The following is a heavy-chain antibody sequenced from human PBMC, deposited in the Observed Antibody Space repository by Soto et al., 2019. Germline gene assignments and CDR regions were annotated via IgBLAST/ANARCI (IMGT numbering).Heavy chain of an antibody. CDR3: ARDEVLYGSGVGDYYFYGMDV. D-gene: IGHD3-10*01. CDR1: GFTFSSYW. Sequence: GGSLRLSCAASGFTFSSYWIHWVRQAPGKGLVWVSRINSDGSSTSYADSVKGRFTISRDHAKNTLYLQMHSLRAEDTAVYYCARDEVLYGSGVGDYYFYGMDVWGQGTTVTVSS. CDR2: INSDGSST. V-gene: IGHV3-74*01. J-gene: IGHJ6*02.